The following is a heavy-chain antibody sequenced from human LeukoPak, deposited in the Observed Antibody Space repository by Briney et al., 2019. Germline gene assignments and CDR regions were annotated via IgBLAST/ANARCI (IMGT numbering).Heavy chain of an antibody. V-gene: IGHV3-74*01. Sequence: GGSLRLSCAASGFTFSSYWMHWVRQAPGKGLVWVSRINSDGSSTSYADSVKGRFTISRDNAKNTLYLQMNSLRAEDTAVYYCAKGPIWFGELSSLLFDYWGQGTLVTVSS. D-gene: IGHD3-10*01. J-gene: IGHJ4*02. CDR2: INSDGSST. CDR3: AKGPIWFGELSSLLFDY. CDR1: GFTFSSYW.